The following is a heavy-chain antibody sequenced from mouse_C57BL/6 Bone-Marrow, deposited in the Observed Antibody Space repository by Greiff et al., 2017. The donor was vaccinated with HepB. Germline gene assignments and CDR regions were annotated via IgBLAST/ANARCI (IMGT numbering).Heavy chain of an antibody. D-gene: IGHD1-1*01. CDR1: GFSLTSYG. CDR2: IWRGGST. J-gene: IGHJ1*03. Sequence: VQLQESGPGLVQPSQRLSITCTVSGFSLTSYGVHWVRQSPGKGLEWLGVIWRGGSTDYNAAFMSRLSITKDNSKSQVFFKMNSLQADDTAIYYCAINYGIYWYFDVWGTGTTVTVSS. V-gene: IGHV2-5*01. CDR3: AINYGIYWYFDV.